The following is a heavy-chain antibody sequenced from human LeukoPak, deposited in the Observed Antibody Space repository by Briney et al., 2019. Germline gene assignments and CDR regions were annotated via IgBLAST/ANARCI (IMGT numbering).Heavy chain of an antibody. CDR2: IYYTGST. D-gene: IGHD5-18*01. Sequence: PSETLSLTCTVSGGSVSSDTCYWTWIRQPPGKGLEWIGYIYYTGSTYYNPSLKSRLTISVDTSKSQFSLKLSSVTAADTAVYYCARGLRGYSYGPFDYWGQGALVTVSP. V-gene: IGHV4-61*01. CDR1: GGSVSSDTCY. CDR3: ARGLRGYSYGPFDY. J-gene: IGHJ4*02.